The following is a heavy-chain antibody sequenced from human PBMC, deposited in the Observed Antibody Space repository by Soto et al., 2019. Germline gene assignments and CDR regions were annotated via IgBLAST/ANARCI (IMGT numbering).Heavy chain of an antibody. V-gene: IGHV1-69*12. Sequence: QVQLVQSGAEVKKPGSSVKVSCKASGGTFSSYALNWVRQAPGQGLEWIGGITPMFHTAHYAQKFRGRVTITADESKGTAYMELSRLTSDDTAIYYCSKATSLYEPVYWYFDLWGRGTLVTVSS. J-gene: IGHJ2*01. CDR3: SKATSLYEPVYWYFDL. D-gene: IGHD2-8*01. CDR1: GGTFSSYA. CDR2: ITPMFHTA.